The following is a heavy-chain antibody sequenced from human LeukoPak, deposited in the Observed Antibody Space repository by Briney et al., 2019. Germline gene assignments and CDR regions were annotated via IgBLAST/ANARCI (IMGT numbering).Heavy chain of an antibody. J-gene: IGHJ4*02. CDR1: GFTFSSYS. CDR3: ARGPATNYVWGSYRYSHFDY. D-gene: IGHD3-16*02. Sequence: GGSLRLSCAASGFTFSSYSMNWVRQAPGKGLEWVSSISSSSSYIYYADSVKGRFTISRDNAKNSLYLQMNSLRAEDTAVYYCARGPATNYVWGSYRYSHFDYWGQGTLVTVSS. CDR2: ISSSSSYI. V-gene: IGHV3-21*01.